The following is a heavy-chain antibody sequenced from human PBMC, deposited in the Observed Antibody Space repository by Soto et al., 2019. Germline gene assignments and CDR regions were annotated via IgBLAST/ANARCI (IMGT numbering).Heavy chain of an antibody. CDR3: ARRIVAVAGNYYYYSYMDV. Sequence: GGPLRLSCAASGFTLSSYGMHWVRQAPGKGLEWVAVIWNNGSSKYYADSVKGRFTISSDNSKNTRYLQMNSLRAEDTAGYYCARRIVAVAGNYYYYSYMDVWGKGTTVTVSS. D-gene: IGHD6-19*01. V-gene: IGHV3-33*01. J-gene: IGHJ6*03. CDR2: IWNNGSSK. CDR1: GFTLSSYG.